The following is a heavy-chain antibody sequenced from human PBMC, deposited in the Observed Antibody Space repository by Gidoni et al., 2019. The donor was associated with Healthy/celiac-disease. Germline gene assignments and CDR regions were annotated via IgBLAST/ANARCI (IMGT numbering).Heavy chain of an antibody. CDR2: INHSGST. CDR1: GGSFSGYY. J-gene: IGHJ4*02. V-gene: IGHV4-34*01. Sequence: QVQLQQWGAGLLKPSETLSLTCAVYGGSFSGYYWSWIRQPPGKGLEWIGEINHSGSTNYNPSLKSRVTISVDTSKNQFSLKLSSVTAADTAVYYCASRIGGHYDFWSGYYGVDYWGQGTLVTVSS. D-gene: IGHD3-3*01. CDR3: ASRIGGHYDFWSGYYGVDY.